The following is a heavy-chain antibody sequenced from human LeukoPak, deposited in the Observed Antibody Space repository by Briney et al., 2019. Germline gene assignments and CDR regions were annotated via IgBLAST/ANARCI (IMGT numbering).Heavy chain of an antibody. CDR2: LYYGGST. CDR1: GGSISSSSYY. Sequence: SETLSLTCTVSGGSISSSSYYWGWIRQPPGKGLEWIGTLYYGGSTYYNPSFKSRVTISVDTSKNQFSLKLNPVTAADTAVYYCARHAGRYFYYGLDVWGQGTTVTVSS. V-gene: IGHV4-39*01. CDR3: ARHAGRYFYYGLDV. D-gene: IGHD1-14*01. J-gene: IGHJ6*02.